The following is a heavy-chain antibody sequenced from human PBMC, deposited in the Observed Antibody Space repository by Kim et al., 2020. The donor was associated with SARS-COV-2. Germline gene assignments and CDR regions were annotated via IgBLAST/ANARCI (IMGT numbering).Heavy chain of an antibody. Sequence: GGSLRLSCTASGFTFGDYAMSWFRQAPGKGLEWVGFIRSKAYGGTTEYAASVKGRFTISRDDSKSIAYLQMNSLKTEDTAVYYCTRDRSYIVVVPAALTDYYYYGMDVWGQGTTVTVSS. CDR3: TRDRSYIVVVPAALTDYYYYGMDV. CDR1: GFTFGDYA. V-gene: IGHV3-49*03. CDR2: IRSKAYGGTT. D-gene: IGHD2-2*01. J-gene: IGHJ6*02.